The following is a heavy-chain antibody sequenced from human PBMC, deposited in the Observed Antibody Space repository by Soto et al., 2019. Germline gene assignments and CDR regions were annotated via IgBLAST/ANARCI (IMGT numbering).Heavy chain of an antibody. CDR1: GDSVSSTSAA. CDR3: ARKPGGYAYFDY. D-gene: IGHD3-16*01. CDR2: TYYRSKWYN. Sequence: QVQLQQSGPGLVKPSQTLSLTCAISGDSVSSTSAAWNWLRQSPSIGLEWLGRTYYRSKWYNDYAVSVKSRITINADTTKIQFSLQLNSVTPEDTAVYYCARKPGGYAYFDYWGQGTLVTVSS. V-gene: IGHV6-1*01. J-gene: IGHJ4*02.